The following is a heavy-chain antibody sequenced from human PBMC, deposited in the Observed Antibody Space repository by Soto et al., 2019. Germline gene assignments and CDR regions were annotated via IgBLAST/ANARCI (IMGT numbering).Heavy chain of an antibody. CDR1: GFTFADYA. CDR3: AKAKFYYDSSPYDS. CDR2: INADGSEK. V-gene: IGHV3-43D*04. Sequence: GGSLRLSCAVSGFTFADYAVHWVRQSAGKGLEWVSFINADGSEKYYADSVRGRFTISRDNSKDSFYLQMNSLRLEDTAMYYCAKAKFYYDSSPYDSWGQGT. J-gene: IGHJ4*02. D-gene: IGHD3-22*01.